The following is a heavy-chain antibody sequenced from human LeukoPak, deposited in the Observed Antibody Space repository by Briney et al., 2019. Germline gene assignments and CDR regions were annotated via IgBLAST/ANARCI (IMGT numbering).Heavy chain of an antibody. J-gene: IGHJ3*02. V-gene: IGHV3-23*01. Sequence: GGSLRLSCAASGFTFSGYAMSWVRQAPGKGLEWISTIGGSGASTWYADSVKGRFTISRDNSKNTLYLQMNSLRTEDTAVYYCGRGSGWAWTFDIWGQGTMVTVSS. D-gene: IGHD6-25*01. CDR1: GFTFSGYA. CDR2: IGGSGAST. CDR3: GRGSGWAWTFDI.